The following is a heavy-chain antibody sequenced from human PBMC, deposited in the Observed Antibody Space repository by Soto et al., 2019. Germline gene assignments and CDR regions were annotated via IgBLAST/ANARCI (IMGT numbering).Heavy chain of an antibody. V-gene: IGHV3-7*01. D-gene: IGHD2-15*01. J-gene: IGHJ4*02. CDR2: IDQDGSEK. CDR3: VRDGVAPGLFFDY. CDR1: GFSFRSPW. Sequence: GSLRLSGEASGFSFRSPWMSWVRQAPGKGLEWVATIDQDGSEKYYVDSVKGRFTISRDNAENSLYLQVNSLRAEDTAVYYWVRDGVAPGLFFDYWGQGTLVTVSS.